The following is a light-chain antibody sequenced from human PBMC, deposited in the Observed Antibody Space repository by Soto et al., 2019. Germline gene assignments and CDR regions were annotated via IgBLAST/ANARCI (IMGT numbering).Light chain of an antibody. Sequence: DIQMPQSPSSLSASVGDRVTITCRASQSISSYLNWYQQKPGKAPKLLIYAASSLQSGVPSRFSGSGSGTDFTLTISSLQPEDFATYYCQQSYSTSVTFGQGTKVDIK. CDR1: QSISSY. J-gene: IGKJ1*01. CDR2: AAS. V-gene: IGKV1-39*01. CDR3: QQSYSTSVT.